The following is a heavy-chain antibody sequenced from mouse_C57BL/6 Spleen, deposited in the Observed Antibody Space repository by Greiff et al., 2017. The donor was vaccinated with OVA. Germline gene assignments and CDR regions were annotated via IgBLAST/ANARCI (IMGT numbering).Heavy chain of an antibody. Sequence: EVKLMESGPGLAKPSQTLSLTCSVTGYSITSDYWNWIRKFPGNKLEYMGYISYSGSTYYNPSLKSRISITRDTSKNQYYLQLNSVTTEDTATYYCAIDYYGSRGGFAYWGQGTLVTVSA. CDR2: ISYSGST. V-gene: IGHV3-8*01. CDR1: GYSITSDY. CDR3: AIDYYGSRGGFAY. J-gene: IGHJ3*01. D-gene: IGHD1-1*01.